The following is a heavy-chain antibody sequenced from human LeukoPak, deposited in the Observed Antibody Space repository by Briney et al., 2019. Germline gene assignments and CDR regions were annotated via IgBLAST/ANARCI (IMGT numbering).Heavy chain of an antibody. CDR2: IYYSGST. Sequence: SETLSLTCTVSGGSISSSSYYWGWIRQPPRKGLEWIGSIYYSGSTYYNPSLKSRVTISMDTTKNQFSLKLPSVTAADTAVYYCAGKYYYDTSGYFYVDWWGQGTLVTVSS. J-gene: IGHJ4*02. CDR1: GGSISSSSYY. CDR3: AGKYYYDTSGYFYVDW. D-gene: IGHD3-22*01. V-gene: IGHV4-39*07.